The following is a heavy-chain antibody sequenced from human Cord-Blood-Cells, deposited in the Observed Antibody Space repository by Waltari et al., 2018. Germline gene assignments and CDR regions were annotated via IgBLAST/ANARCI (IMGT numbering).Heavy chain of an antibody. CDR1: GYSISSGYY. V-gene: IGHV4-38-2*02. J-gene: IGHJ5*02. D-gene: IGHD1-1*01. CDR2: IYHSGST. CDR3: ARDKGNPSRGYNWFDP. Sequence: QVQLQESGPGLVKPSETLSLTCAVSGYSISSGYYWGWIRQPPGKGLEWIGIIYHSGSTYYNPSLKSRVTISVDTSKNQFSLKLSSVTAADTAVYYCARDKGNPSRGYNWFDPWGQGTLVTVSS.